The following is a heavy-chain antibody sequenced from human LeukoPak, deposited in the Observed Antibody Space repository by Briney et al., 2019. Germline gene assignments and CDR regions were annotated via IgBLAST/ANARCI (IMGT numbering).Heavy chain of an antibody. D-gene: IGHD3-22*01. CDR2: IYSGGGT. V-gene: IGHV3-53*01. CDR1: GFTASNNF. CDR3: ARKTDSGGSGDF. Sequence: GGSLRLSCAVSGFTASNNFMSWVRQAPGKGLECVSVIYSGGGTHYPDSVKGRFTISRDHSKNTLFLQMNSLRVEDTAVYYCARKTDSGGSGDFWGQGTLVTVSS. J-gene: IGHJ4*02.